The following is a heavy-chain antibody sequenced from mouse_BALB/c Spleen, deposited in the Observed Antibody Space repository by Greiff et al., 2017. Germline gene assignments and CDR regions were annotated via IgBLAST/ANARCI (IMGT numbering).Heavy chain of an antibody. CDR3: ARGYYGSPWFAY. V-gene: IGHV1-77*01. CDR2: IYPGSGST. CDR1: GYTFTDYV. D-gene: IGHD1-1*01. J-gene: IGHJ3*01. Sequence: QVQLQQSGPELVKPGASVKMSCKASGYTFTDYVISWVKQRTGQGLEWIGEIYPGSGSTYYNEKFKGKATLTADKSSNTAYMQLSSLTSEDSAVYFCARGYYGSPWFAYWGQGTLVTVSA.